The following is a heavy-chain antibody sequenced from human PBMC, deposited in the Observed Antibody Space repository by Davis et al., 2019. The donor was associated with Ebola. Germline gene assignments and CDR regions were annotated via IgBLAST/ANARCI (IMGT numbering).Heavy chain of an antibody. D-gene: IGHD3-10*01. Sequence: PGGSLRLSCAASGLSFSTYWMSWVRQTPDKGLEFVANINQGGSVKNYVDSVKGRFTISRDNAKNSLYLQMNSLRSDDTAVYYCARDRFVYYRAFDIWGQGTMVTVSS. CDR1: GLSFSTYW. V-gene: IGHV3-7*03. CDR2: INQGGSVK. J-gene: IGHJ3*02. CDR3: ARDRFVYYRAFDI.